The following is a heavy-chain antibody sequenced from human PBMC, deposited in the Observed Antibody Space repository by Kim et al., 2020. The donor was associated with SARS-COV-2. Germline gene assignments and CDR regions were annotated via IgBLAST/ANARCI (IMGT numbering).Heavy chain of an antibody. Sequence: SETLSLTCTVSGGSISSYYWSWIRQPPGKGLEWIGYIYYSGSTNYNPSLKSRVTISVDTSKNQFSLKLSSVTAADTAVYYFARGEGITIFGVVIIGRFDPWGQGTLVTVSS. CDR2: IYYSGST. CDR1: GGSISSYY. V-gene: IGHV4-59*13. CDR3: ARGEGITIFGVVIIGRFDP. J-gene: IGHJ5*02. D-gene: IGHD3-3*01.